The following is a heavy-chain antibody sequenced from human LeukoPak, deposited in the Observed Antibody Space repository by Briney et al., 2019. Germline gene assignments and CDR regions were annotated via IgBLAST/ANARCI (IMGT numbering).Heavy chain of an antibody. D-gene: IGHD3-22*01. J-gene: IGHJ4*02. CDR3: AKAARYYYDSSGYTN. CDR2: ISGSGGST. CDR1: GFTFSSYA. Sequence: GGSLRLSCAASGFTFSSYAMSWVRQAPGKGLEWVSAISGSGGSTYYADSVKGRFTISRDNSKNTLCLQMNSLRAEDTAVYYCAKAARYYYDSSGYTNWGQGTLVTVSS. V-gene: IGHV3-23*01.